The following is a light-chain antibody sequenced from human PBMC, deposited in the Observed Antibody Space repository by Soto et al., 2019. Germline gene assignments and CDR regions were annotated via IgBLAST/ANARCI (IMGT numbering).Light chain of an antibody. CDR1: QSVSSSF. Sequence: EIVLTQSPATLSLSPGERATLSCRASQSVSSSFLAWYQQKPGQAPRLLIYGASTRATGIPARFSGSGSGTEFTLTISSLQSEDFAVYYCQQYAIPPLTFGGGTKVDIK. CDR3: QQYAIPPLT. V-gene: IGKV3-20*01. J-gene: IGKJ4*01. CDR2: GAS.